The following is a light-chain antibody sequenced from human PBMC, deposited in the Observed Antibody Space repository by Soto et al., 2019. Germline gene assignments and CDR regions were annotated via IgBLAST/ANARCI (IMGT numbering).Light chain of an antibody. CDR2: GAS. CDR3: QQYNNWPRT. Sequence: EIVMTQSPATLSVSPGERATLSCRASQNVNFNVAWYQQKVGQAPRLLISGASTRASGVPSRFSGGGSGTEFTLTISGLQSEDFAIYYCQQYNNWPRTFGQGTNLEI. V-gene: IGKV3-15*01. J-gene: IGKJ2*01. CDR1: QNVNFN.